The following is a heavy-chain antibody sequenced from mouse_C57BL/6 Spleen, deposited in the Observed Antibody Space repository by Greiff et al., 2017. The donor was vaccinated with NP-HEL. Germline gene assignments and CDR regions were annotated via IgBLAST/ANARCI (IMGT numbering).Heavy chain of an antibody. CDR1: GYTFTSYW. J-gene: IGHJ4*01. Sequence: QVQLQQPGAELVKPGASVKLSCKASGYTFTSYWMHWVKQRPGQGLEWIGMIHPNSGSTNYNEKFKSKATLTVDKSSSTAYMQLSSLTSEDSAVYYCAVYYDSPYDYAMDYWGQGTSVTVSS. CDR3: AVYYDSPYDYAMDY. V-gene: IGHV1-64*01. CDR2: IHPNSGST. D-gene: IGHD1-1*01.